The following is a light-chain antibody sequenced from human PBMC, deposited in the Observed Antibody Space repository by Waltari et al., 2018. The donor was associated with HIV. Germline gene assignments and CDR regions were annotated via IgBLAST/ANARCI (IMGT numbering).Light chain of an antibody. Sequence: QTVVTQEPSFSVSPGGTVTLTCGLSSGSVSTSYYPSWYQQTPGQAPRTLLYITNTRSSGVPDRFSCSILGNKAALTITGAQADDESDYYCVLYMGSGIWVFGGGTKLTVL. J-gene: IGLJ3*02. CDR1: SGSVSTSYY. CDR2: ITN. CDR3: VLYMGSGIWV. V-gene: IGLV8-61*01.